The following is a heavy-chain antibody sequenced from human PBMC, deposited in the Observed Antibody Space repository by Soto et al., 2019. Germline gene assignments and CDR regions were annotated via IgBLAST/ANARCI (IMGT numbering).Heavy chain of an antibody. CDR2: ISSSGSTI. V-gene: IGHV3-11*01. D-gene: IGHD6-6*01. J-gene: IGHJ4*02. CDR1: GFTFSDYY. CDR3: PRRTELPLGQLDY. Sequence: PGGSLRLSCAASGFTFSDYYMSWIRQAPGKGLEWVSYISSSGSTIYYADSVKGRFTISRDNAKNSLYLQMNSLRAEDTAVYYCPRRTELPLGQLDYWAQRTLLSVSS.